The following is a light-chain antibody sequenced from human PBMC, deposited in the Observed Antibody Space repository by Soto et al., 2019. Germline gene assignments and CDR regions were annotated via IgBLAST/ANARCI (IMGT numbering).Light chain of an antibody. Sequence: EIVLTQSPGTLSLSPGERATLSCRASQSVRNNYLAWYQQKPGQAPRLLIYDASSRATGIPDRFSGSGSGTDFNLTISRLEPEDFAVYYCQQYGSSPDTFGGGTKVEIK. CDR2: DAS. V-gene: IGKV3-20*01. CDR1: QSVRNNY. J-gene: IGKJ4*01. CDR3: QQYGSSPDT.